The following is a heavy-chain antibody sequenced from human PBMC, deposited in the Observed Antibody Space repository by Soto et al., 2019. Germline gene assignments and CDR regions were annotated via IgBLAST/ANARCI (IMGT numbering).Heavy chain of an antibody. V-gene: IGHV1-2*04. Sequence: ASVKVSYKASGYTFTGYYMHWVRQAPGQGLEWMGWINPNSGGTNYAQKFQGWVTMTRDTSISTAYMELSRLRSDDTAVYYCARDLGRAAAGYYYYGMDVWGQGTTVTVSS. CDR1: GYTFTGYY. J-gene: IGHJ6*02. CDR3: ARDLGRAAAGYYYYGMDV. D-gene: IGHD6-13*01. CDR2: INPNSGGT.